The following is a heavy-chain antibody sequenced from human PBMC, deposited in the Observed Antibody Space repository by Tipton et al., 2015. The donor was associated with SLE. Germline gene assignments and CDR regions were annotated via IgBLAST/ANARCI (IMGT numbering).Heavy chain of an antibody. CDR3: ARDAAAGLDY. D-gene: IGHD6-13*01. CDR1: GGSISSSSYY. V-gene: IGHV4-39*07. CDR2: IYYSGST. J-gene: IGHJ4*02. Sequence: TLSLTCTVSGGSISSSSYYWGWIRQPPGKGLEWIGSIYYSGSTYYNPSLKSRVTISVDTSTSTAYMELRSLRSDDTAVYYCARDAAAGLDYWGQGTLVTVSS.